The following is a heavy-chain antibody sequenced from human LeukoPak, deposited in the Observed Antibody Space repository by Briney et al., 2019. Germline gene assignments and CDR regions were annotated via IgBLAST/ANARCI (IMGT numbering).Heavy chain of an antibody. Sequence: ASVKVSCKASGYTFTSHGISWVRQAPGQGLEWMGWIGAYNGNTNYAQKLQGRVTMTTDTSASTAYMELRSLRSDDTAVYYCARAWGGYCSSTSCSEFDYWGQGTLVTVSS. D-gene: IGHD2-2*01. CDR2: IGAYNGNT. CDR3: ARAWGGYCSSTSCSEFDY. V-gene: IGHV1-18*01. CDR1: GYTFTSHG. J-gene: IGHJ4*02.